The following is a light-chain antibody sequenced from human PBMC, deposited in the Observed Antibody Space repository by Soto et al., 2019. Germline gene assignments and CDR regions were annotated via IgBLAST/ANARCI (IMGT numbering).Light chain of an antibody. Sequence: ETVLTQSPGTLSLSPGERATLSCRASQTIRSNYLAWYRQTPGQAPRLIIYGASNSATVIADRFSGSGSGTDFPLIISRLEPEDFALYYWQQYGSSPWTFGQGTKVEIK. CDR2: GAS. V-gene: IGKV3-20*01. CDR3: QQYGSSPWT. CDR1: QTIRSNY. J-gene: IGKJ1*01.